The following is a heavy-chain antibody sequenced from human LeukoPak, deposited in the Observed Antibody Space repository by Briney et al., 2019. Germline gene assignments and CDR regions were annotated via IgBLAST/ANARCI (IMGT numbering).Heavy chain of an antibody. V-gene: IGHV3-30-3*01. CDR2: ISYDGSNK. CDR3: ASGPRFNDYGDYFDY. CDR1: GGTFSSYA. Sequence: SCTASGGTFSSYAMHWVRQAPGKGLEWVAVISYDGSNKYYADSVKGRFTISRDNSKNTLYLQMNSLRAEDTAVYYCASGPRFNDYGDYFDYWGQGTLVTVSS. J-gene: IGHJ4*02. D-gene: IGHD4-17*01.